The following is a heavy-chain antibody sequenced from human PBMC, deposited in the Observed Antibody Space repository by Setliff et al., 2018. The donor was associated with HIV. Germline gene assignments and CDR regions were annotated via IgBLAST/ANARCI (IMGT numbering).Heavy chain of an antibody. D-gene: IGHD4-17*01. CDR1: GYTFTGYY. Sequence: ASVKVSCKASGYTFTGYYMHWVRQAPGQGLEWMGWINPNSGGTNYAQKSQGRVTMTRDTSISTAYMELSRLRSDDTAVYYCARAPPMTTVVTPYFDYWGQGTLVTVSS. CDR3: ARAPPMTTVVTPYFDY. CDR2: INPNSGGT. J-gene: IGHJ4*02. V-gene: IGHV1-2*02.